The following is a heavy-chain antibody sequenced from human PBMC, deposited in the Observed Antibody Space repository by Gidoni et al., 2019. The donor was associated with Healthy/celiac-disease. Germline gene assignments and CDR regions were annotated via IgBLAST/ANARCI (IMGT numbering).Heavy chain of an antibody. CDR1: GGTFSSYA. D-gene: IGHD6-19*01. Sequence: QVQLVQSGAEVKKPGSSVKVSCKASGGTFSSYAISWVRQAPGQGLEWMGRIIPILGIANYAQKFQGRVTITADKSTSTAYMELSSLRSEDTAVYYCARDRLPAQYSSGRLAVGGYFDLWGRGTLVTVSS. CDR2: IIPILGIA. J-gene: IGHJ2*01. V-gene: IGHV1-69*09. CDR3: ARDRLPAQYSSGRLAVGGYFDL.